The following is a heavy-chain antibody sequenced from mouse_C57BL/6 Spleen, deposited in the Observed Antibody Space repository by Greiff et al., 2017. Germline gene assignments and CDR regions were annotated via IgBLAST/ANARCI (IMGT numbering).Heavy chain of an antibody. CDR1: GYTFTTYP. V-gene: IGHV1-47*01. J-gene: IGHJ2*01. CDR2: FNPYNDDT. CDR3: ARGGVFDY. Sequence: QVQLQQSGAELVKPGASVKMSCKASGYTFTTYPIEWMKQNHGKSLEWIGNFNPYNDDTKNTEQFKGKATLTLEKSSSTFYLELSRLTSDDSAVYYCARGGVFDYWGQGTTLTVSS.